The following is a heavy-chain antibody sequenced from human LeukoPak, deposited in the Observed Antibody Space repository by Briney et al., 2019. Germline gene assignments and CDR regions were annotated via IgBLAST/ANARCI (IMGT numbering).Heavy chain of an antibody. J-gene: IGHJ3*02. Sequence: SSETLSRTCTVSGGSISSYYWSWIRQPAGKGLEWIGRIYTSGSTNYNPSLKSRVTMSVDTSKNQFSLKLSSVTAADTAVYYCARIYSGSYGRAIDIWGQGTMVTVSS. CDR1: GGSISSYY. V-gene: IGHV4-4*07. D-gene: IGHD1-26*01. CDR2: IYTSGST. CDR3: ARIYSGSYGRAIDI.